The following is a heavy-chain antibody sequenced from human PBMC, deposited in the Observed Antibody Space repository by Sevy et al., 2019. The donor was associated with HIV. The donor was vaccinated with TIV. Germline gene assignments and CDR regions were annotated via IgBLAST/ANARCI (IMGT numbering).Heavy chain of an antibody. CDR2: INSDGGSL. Sequence: GGSLRLSCAASGFTFSSSWMHWVRQVPGKGLVWVSRINSDGGSLNYADSVKGRFTISRDNAKKTLYLQMNRLRAEDTAMYFCARGTRGTFDSWGQGALVTVSS. V-gene: IGHV3-74*01. CDR3: ARGTRGTFDS. D-gene: IGHD1-1*01. J-gene: IGHJ4*02. CDR1: GFTFSSSW.